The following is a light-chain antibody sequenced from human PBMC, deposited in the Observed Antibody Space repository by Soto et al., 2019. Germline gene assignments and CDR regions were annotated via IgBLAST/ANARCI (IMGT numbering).Light chain of an antibody. CDR2: WAS. CDR1: QSGLYSSNNKNY. J-gene: IGKJ4*01. CDR3: QQYYSTPLP. V-gene: IGKV4-1*01. Sequence: DIVMTQSPDSLAVSLGERATINCKSSQSGLYSSNNKNYLAWYQQKPGQPPKLLIYWASTRESGVPDRFSGSGSGTDFTLTISSLQAEDVAVYYCQQYYSTPLPFGGGTKVEIK.